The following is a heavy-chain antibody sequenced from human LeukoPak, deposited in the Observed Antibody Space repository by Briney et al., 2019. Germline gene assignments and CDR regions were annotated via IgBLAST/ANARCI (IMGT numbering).Heavy chain of an antibody. Sequence: PSETLSLTCTVSGGSISSYYWSWIRQPPGKGLEWIGYMYYTGNTNYNPSLKSRVTISVDTSKNQFSLKLTSVTAADTAVYYCARVHWNSRFYYYYYYYMDVWGKGTTVTVSS. CDR2: MYYTGNT. J-gene: IGHJ6*03. D-gene: IGHD1-7*01. V-gene: IGHV4-59*01. CDR1: GGSISSYY. CDR3: ARVHWNSRFYYYYYYYMDV.